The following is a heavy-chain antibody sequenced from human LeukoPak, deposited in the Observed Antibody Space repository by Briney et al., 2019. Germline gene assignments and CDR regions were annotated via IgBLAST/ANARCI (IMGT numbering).Heavy chain of an antibody. D-gene: IGHD2-15*01. J-gene: IGHJ4*02. CDR1: GGPFSNYY. V-gene: IGHV4-4*07. Sequence: SETLSLTCTVSGGPFSNYYWSWIRQPAGMGLEWIGRIYACGSTNYNPSLKSRVTISVDTSKNQFSLKLSSVTAADTAVYYCAREAGYCSGGSCYGAWFDYWGQGTLVTVSS. CDR2: IYACGST. CDR3: AREAGYCSGGSCYGAWFDY.